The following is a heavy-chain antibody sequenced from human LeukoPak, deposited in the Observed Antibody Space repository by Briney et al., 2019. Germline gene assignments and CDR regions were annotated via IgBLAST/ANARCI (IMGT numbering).Heavy chain of an antibody. V-gene: IGHV1-2*02. Sequence: GASVKVCCKASGYTFTGYYMHWVRQAPAPGLEWRGWISPNSGGTNYAQKFQGRVTMTRATSNSTGYMELSRLRSDDTAGYYCVRVLIVAAGSDYWGQGTLVTVSS. CDR1: GYTFTGYY. CDR2: ISPNSGGT. CDR3: VRVLIVAAGSDY. J-gene: IGHJ4*02. D-gene: IGHD6-13*01.